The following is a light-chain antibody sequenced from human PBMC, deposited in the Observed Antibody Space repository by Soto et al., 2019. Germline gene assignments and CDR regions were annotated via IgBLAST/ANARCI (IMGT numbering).Light chain of an antibody. CDR1: QSVARN. J-gene: IGKJ4*01. CDR3: QQYDYWPPIT. CDR2: DTS. Sequence: EIVLTQSPATLSVSPGERVTLSCRASQSVARNLAWYQEKPAQVPRLLIYDTSTRATGVPARFSGSGSGTQFTLTISSLQSEDFAVYYGQQYDYWPPITFGGGTRVEIK. V-gene: IGKV3D-15*01.